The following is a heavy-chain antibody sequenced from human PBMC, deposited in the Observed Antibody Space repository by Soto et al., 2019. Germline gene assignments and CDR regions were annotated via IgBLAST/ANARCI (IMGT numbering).Heavy chain of an antibody. Sequence: QVQLQESGPGLVKPSETLSLTCTVSGGSISSYYWSWIRQPPGKGLEWIGYIYYSGSTNYNPSLKSRVTISVDTSKNQFSLKLSSVTAADTAVYYCARHPNIIDYWGQGTLVTVSS. D-gene: IGHD2-15*01. V-gene: IGHV4-59*01. CDR2: IYYSGST. CDR3: ARHPNIIDY. J-gene: IGHJ4*02. CDR1: GGSISSYY.